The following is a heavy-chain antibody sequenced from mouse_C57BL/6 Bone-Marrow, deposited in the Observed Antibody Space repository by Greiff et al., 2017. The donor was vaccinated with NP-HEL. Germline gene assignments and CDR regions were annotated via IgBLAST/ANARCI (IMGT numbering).Heavy chain of an antibody. CDR1: GFTFSDAW. D-gene: IGHD3-2*02. Sequence: DVHLVESGGGLVQPGGSMKLSCAASGFTFSDAWMDWVRQSPEKGLEWVAEIRNKANNHATYYAESVKGRFTISRDDSKSSVYLQMNSLRAEDTGIYYCTPTAQATYYAMDYWGQGTSVTVSS. V-gene: IGHV6-6*01. CDR3: TPTAQATYYAMDY. J-gene: IGHJ4*01. CDR2: IRNKANNHAT.